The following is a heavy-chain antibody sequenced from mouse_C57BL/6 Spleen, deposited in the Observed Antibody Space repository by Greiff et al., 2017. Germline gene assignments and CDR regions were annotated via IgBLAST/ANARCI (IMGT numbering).Heavy chain of an antibody. CDR3: ARKGDDGWYYFGD. D-gene: IGHD2-3*01. CDR1: GYTFTSYW. Sequence: QVQLQQPGAELVRPGSSVKLSCKASGYTFTSYWMHWVKQRPIQGLEWIGNIDPSDSETYYNQKFKDKATLTVDTSSSTAYMQISSLTSEDSAVYYCARKGDDGWYYFGDWGKGATLTVSS. J-gene: IGHJ2*01. V-gene: IGHV1-52*01. CDR2: IDPSDSET.